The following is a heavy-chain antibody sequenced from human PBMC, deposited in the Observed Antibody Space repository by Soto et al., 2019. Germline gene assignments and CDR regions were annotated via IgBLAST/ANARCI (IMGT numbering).Heavy chain of an antibody. D-gene: IGHD3-3*01. CDR1: GGSVSSGIYY. J-gene: IGHJ4*02. Sequence: PSETLSLTCTVSGGSVSSGIYYWSWIRQPPGKGLEWIGYIYYSGSTNYNPSLKSRVTISVDTSKNQFSLKLSSVTAADTAVYYCAREYYGFWSGSNYYFDYWGQGTLVTVSS. CDR3: AREYYGFWSGSNYYFDY. CDR2: IYYSGST. V-gene: IGHV4-61*01.